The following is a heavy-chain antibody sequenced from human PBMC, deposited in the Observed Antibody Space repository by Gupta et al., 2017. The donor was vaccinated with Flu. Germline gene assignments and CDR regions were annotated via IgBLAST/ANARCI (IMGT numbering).Heavy chain of an antibody. J-gene: IGHJ4*02. V-gene: IGHV3-23*01. CDR3: TGGMIVGATIFDY. D-gene: IGHD1-26*01. Sequence: TFSSYAMSWVRQAPGKGLEWVSAISGSGGSTYYADSVKGRFTISRDNSKNTLYLQMNSLRAEDTAVYYCTGGMIVGATIFDYWGQGTLVTVSS. CDR2: ISGSGGST. CDR1: TFSSYA.